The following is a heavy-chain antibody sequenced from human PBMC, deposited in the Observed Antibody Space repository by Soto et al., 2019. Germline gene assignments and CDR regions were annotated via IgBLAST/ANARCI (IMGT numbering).Heavy chain of an antibody. CDR2: IYPGDSDT. V-gene: IGHV5-51*01. CDR3: ARHDSRESYGMDV. CDR1: GYSFTSYW. D-gene: IGHD3-22*01. J-gene: IGHJ6*02. Sequence: GESLRISCKGSGYSFTSYWIGWVRQMPGKGLEWMGIIYPGDSDTRYSPSFQGQVTISADKSISTAYLQWSSLKASDTAMYYCARHDSRESYGMDVWGQGTTVTVSS.